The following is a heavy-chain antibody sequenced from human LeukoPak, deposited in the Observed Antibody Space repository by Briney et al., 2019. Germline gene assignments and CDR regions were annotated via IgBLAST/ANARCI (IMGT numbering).Heavy chain of an antibody. D-gene: IGHD3-22*01. J-gene: IGHJ4*02. CDR2: ITSSSSYI. CDR1: GFTFSTYT. V-gene: IGHV3-21*01. CDR3: ARHVVAVGFDY. Sequence: GGSLRLSCAASGFTFSTYTMNWVRQASGKGLEWVSSITSSSSYIYYADSVKGRFTISRDNAKNSLYLQMNSLRVEDTAVYYCARHVVAVGFDYWGQGTLVTVSS.